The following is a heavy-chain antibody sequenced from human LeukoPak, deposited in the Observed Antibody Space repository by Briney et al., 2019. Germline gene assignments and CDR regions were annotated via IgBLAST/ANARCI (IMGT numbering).Heavy chain of an antibody. Sequence: GGSLRLSCAASGFTSSTYWIHWVRQAPGKGLMWVSRINSDGSSTSYADSVKGRFTISRDNAKNTVYLHMNSLKVEDTAVYYCARSYYGDYEDFWGQGTLVAVS. CDR3: ARSYYGDYEDF. CDR2: INSDGSST. D-gene: IGHD4-17*01. V-gene: IGHV3-74*01. J-gene: IGHJ4*02. CDR1: GFTSSTYW.